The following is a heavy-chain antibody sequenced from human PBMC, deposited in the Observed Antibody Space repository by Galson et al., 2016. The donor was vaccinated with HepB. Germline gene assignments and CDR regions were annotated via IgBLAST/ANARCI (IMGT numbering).Heavy chain of an antibody. CDR1: RFTFSSYS. Sequence: SLRLSCAASRFTFSSYSMNWVRQAPGKGLEWVAVIWYDGSNKYYADSVKGRLTISRDNSKNTLYLQMNNLRVEDTAVYYCARNHGMVTKYYFDYWGQGALVTVSS. J-gene: IGHJ4*02. CDR2: IWYDGSNK. V-gene: IGHV3-33*08. D-gene: IGHD3-3*01. CDR3: ARNHGMVTKYYFDY.